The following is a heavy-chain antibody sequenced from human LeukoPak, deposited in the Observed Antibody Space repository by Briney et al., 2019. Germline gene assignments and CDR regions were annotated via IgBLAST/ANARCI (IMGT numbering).Heavy chain of an antibody. D-gene: IGHD3-10*01. Sequence: SVKVSCKASGGTFSSYAISWVRQAPGQGLEWMGGIIPIFGTANYAQKFQGRVTITADESTSTAYIELSSLRSEDTAVYYCARDRSSILWFGERHADAFDIWGQGTMVTVSS. V-gene: IGHV1-69*13. CDR1: GGTFSSYA. J-gene: IGHJ3*02. CDR3: ARDRSSILWFGERHADAFDI. CDR2: IIPIFGTA.